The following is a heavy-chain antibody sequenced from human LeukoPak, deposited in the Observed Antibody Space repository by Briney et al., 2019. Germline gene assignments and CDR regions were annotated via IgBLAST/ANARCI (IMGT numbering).Heavy chain of an antibody. V-gene: IGHV4-38-2*02. CDR2: IYHSGST. D-gene: IGHD3-3*01. J-gene: IGHJ4*02. CDR3: ARWYYDFWSGYSGIYYFDY. Sequence: SETLSLTCTVSGDSMSDYFWTWIRQPPGKGLEWIGSIYHSGSTYYNPSLKSRVTISVDTSKNQFSLKLSSVTAADTAVYYCARWYYDFWSGYSGIYYFDYWGQGTLVTVSS. CDR1: GDSMSDYF.